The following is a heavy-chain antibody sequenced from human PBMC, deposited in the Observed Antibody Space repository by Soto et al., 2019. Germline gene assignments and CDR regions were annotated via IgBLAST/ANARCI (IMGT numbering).Heavy chain of an antibody. J-gene: IGHJ4*02. CDR1: GFMFSTYL. CDR3: ARGRGWELLRAAFDY. V-gene: IGHV3-7*01. D-gene: IGHD1-26*01. CDR2: IKQGGNEK. Sequence: GGSLRLSCEASGFMFSTYLMSWVRQAPGKGLEWVANIKQGGNEKFYVDSVKGRFTISRDNDKKSLFLQMNSLRAEDTAVYYCARGRGWELLRAAFDYWGQGTLVTVSS.